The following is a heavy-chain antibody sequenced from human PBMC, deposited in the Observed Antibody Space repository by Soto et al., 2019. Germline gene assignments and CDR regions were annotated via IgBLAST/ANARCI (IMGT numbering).Heavy chain of an antibody. V-gene: IGHV3-48*03. J-gene: IGHJ3*01. CDR1: GFTFSSSE. D-gene: IGHD2-2*01. CDR2: IHPGGQTI. CDR3: ARRGSS. Sequence: EVQLVESGGGLVQPGGSLRLSCAASGFTFSSSEMYWVRQAPGKGLEWISYIHPGGQTIFYAESVKGRFTISRDNAKHTVYLKKNSLRAEDTAVYYCARRGSSWVRGTKVTVSS.